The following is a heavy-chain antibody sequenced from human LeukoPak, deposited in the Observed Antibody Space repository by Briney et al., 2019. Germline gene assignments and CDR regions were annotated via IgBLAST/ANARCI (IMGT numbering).Heavy chain of an antibody. CDR3: ARGAYSGYAHYYYYYMDV. J-gene: IGHJ6*03. Sequence: ASVKVSCKASGYTFTSYDINWVRRATGQGLEWMGWMNPNSGNTGYAQKFQGRVTITRNTSISTAYMELSSLRSEDTAVYYCARGAYSGYAHYYYYYMDVWGKGTTVTVSS. D-gene: IGHD5-12*01. CDR1: GYTFTSYD. CDR2: MNPNSGNT. V-gene: IGHV1-8*03.